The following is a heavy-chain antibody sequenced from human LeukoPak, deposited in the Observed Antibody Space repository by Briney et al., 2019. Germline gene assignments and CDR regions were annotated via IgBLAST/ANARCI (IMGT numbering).Heavy chain of an antibody. CDR1: GGSISSYY. Sequence: SETLSLTCTVSGGSISSYYWSWIRQTPGKGLEWIGYIHYSGSTNYNPSLKSRVTISVDTSKNQFSLKLSSVTAADTAVYYCARGWQFVGPWGQGTLVTVSS. D-gene: IGHD1-26*01. CDR2: IHYSGST. V-gene: IGHV4-59*01. J-gene: IGHJ4*02. CDR3: ARGWQFVGP.